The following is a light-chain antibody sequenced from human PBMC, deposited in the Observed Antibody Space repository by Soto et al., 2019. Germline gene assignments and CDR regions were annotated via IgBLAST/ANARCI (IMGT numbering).Light chain of an antibody. CDR3: QQYNTWPQS. CDR1: ESVAGN. V-gene: IGKV3-15*01. CDR2: AAS. Sequence: IVMTQSPATLSVSPGERATLSCRASESVAGNLAWYQQKPGQTPRLLIFAASTRATGSPARFSGSGSGTDFTLTITSLQSEDFAFYYCQQYNTWPQSFGPGTRVDV. J-gene: IGKJ3*01.